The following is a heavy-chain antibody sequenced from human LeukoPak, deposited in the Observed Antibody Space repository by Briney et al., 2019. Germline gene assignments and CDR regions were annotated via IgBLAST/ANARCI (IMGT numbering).Heavy chain of an antibody. V-gene: IGHV3-7*01. CDR3: ARDVFLYSLAGTDYFDY. Sequence: PGGSLRLSCAASGFTFSSYWMSWVRQAPGKGLEWVANIKQDVSEKYYVDSVKGRFTISRDNAKNSLYLQMNSLRAEDTAVYYCARDVFLYSLAGTDYFDYWGQGTLVTVSS. J-gene: IGHJ4*02. CDR2: IKQDVSEK. D-gene: IGHD6-19*01. CDR1: GFTFSSYW.